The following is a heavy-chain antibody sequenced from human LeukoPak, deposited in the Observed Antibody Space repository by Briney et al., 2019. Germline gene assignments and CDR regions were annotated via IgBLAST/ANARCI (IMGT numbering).Heavy chain of an antibody. V-gene: IGHV1-69*06. CDR3: AVQEGYSGYEPFDY. CDR2: IIPIFGTA. J-gene: IGHJ4*02. Sequence: GASVKVSCKASGGTFSSYAISWVRQAPGQGLEWMGGIIPIFGTANYAQKFQGRVTITADKSTSTAYMELSSLRSEDTAVYYCAVQEGYSGYEPFDYWGQGTLVTVSS. CDR1: GGTFSSYA. D-gene: IGHD5-12*01.